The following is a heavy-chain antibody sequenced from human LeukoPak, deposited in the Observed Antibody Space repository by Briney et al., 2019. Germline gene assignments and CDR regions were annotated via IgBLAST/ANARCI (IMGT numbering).Heavy chain of an antibody. Sequence: GGSLGLSCAASGFTFSSYGMSWVRQAPGKGLEWVSAISGSGGSTYYADSVKGRFTLSRDNSKNTLYLQMNSLRADDTAVYYCAKTSTMIVVWGLFDCWGQGTLVTVSS. D-gene: IGHD3-22*01. J-gene: IGHJ4*02. CDR2: ISGSGGST. CDR3: AKTSTMIVVWGLFDC. V-gene: IGHV3-23*01. CDR1: GFTFSSYG.